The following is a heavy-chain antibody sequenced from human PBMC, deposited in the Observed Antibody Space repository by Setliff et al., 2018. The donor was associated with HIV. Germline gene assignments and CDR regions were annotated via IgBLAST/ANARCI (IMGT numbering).Heavy chain of an antibody. CDR2: VYYSGST. J-gene: IGHJ6*03. D-gene: IGHD6-13*01. CDR1: DYAIDSGYY. Sequence: PSETLSLTCVVSDYAIDSGYYWGWVRQAPGKGLEWLGSVYYSGSTYYNPSLKSRVTISVDTSKNQFSPKLSSVTAADTAVYYCARGGAAAGIVSYYYYYMDVWGKGTTVTVS. V-gene: IGHV4-38-2*01. CDR3: ARGGAAAGIVSYYYYYMDV.